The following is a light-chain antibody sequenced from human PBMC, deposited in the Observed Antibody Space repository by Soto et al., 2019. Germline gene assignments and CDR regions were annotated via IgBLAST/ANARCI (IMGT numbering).Light chain of an antibody. V-gene: IGKV3-20*01. CDR3: QQYVSSVT. CDR2: GAS. CDR1: QSVDSSF. Sequence: DIVLTQSPGSLSLSPGERATLSCRASQSVDSSFFPWYQQKPGQAPRLLIYGASKRATGTPDRFSGSGSGTDFTLTITILEPEDFAVYYCQQYVSSVTFGQGTKVEIK. J-gene: IGKJ1*01.